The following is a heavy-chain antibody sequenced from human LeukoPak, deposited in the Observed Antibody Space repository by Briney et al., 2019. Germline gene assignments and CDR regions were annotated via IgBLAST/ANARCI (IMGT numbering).Heavy chain of an antibody. CDR3: ARLLRLGRNSFDP. CDR2: IYPGDSDT. D-gene: IGHD6-19*01. CDR1: GYSLTSYW. J-gene: IGHJ5*02. V-gene: IGHV5-51*01. Sequence: GESLKISCKGSGYSLTSYWIGWVRQMPGKGLEWMGIIYPGDSDTRYSPSFQGQVTISADKSINTAYLQWSSLKASDTAIYYCARLLRLGRNSFDPWGQGTLVTVSS.